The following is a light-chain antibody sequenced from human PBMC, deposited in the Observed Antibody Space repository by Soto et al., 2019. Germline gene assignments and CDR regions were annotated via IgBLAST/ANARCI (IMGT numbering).Light chain of an antibody. CDR3: QQYDTSPPTYT. V-gene: IGKV3-20*01. Sequence: EVVLTQSPGTLSLSPGERVTLSCRTSQSVRSTFLAWYQQKPGQAPRLLIYGASTRATGIPDRFSGSGSGTDFTLTISRLEPEDSAVYYCQQYDTSPPTYTFGQGIKLEIK. CDR2: GAS. J-gene: IGKJ2*01. CDR1: QSVRSTF.